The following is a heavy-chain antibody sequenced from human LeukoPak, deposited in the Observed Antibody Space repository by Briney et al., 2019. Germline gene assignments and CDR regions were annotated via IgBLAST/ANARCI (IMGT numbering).Heavy chain of an antibody. CDR3: ARTPSPSTVVTY. J-gene: IGHJ4*02. CDR1: GGSISSGGYY. D-gene: IGHD4-23*01. CDR2: IYYSGST. Sequence: SQTLSLTCTVSGGSISSGGYYWSWIRQHPGKGLEWVGYIYYSGSTYYNPSLKSRVTISVDTSKNQFSPKLSSVTAADTAVYYCARTPSPSTVVTYWGQGTLVTVSS. V-gene: IGHV4-31*03.